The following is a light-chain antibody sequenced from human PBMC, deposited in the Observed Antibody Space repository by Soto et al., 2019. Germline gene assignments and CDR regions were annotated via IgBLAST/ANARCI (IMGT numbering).Light chain of an antibody. CDR3: LLSYNGPYV. CDR2: DTT. V-gene: IGLV7-46*01. CDR1: TGAVTNGHY. Sequence: QAVVTQEPSLTVSPGGTVTLTFGSSTGAVTNGHYPYWCQQKPGQAPRTLIYDTTNRHSWTPARFSGSLLGGKAALTLSGAQPEDEAEYYCLLSYNGPYVFGTGTKLTVL. J-gene: IGLJ1*01.